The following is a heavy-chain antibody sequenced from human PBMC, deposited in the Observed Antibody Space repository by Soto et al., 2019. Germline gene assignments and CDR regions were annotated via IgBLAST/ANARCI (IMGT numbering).Heavy chain of an antibody. D-gene: IGHD6-13*01. Sequence: ASVKVSCKASGGTFSSYAISWVRQAPGQGLEWMGGIIPIFGTANYAQKFQGRVTITADESTSTAYMELSSLRSEDTAVYYCARDRQQLVPGYFDYWGQGTLVTVSS. CDR3: ARDRQQLVPGYFDY. V-gene: IGHV1-69*01. CDR1: GGTFSSYA. J-gene: IGHJ4*02. CDR2: IIPIFGTA.